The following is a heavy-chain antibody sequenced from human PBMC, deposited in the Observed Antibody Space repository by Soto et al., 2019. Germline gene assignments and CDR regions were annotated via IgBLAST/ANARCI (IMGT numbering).Heavy chain of an antibody. V-gene: IGHV3-23*01. CDR2: ISGSGGST. Sequence: PGESLKISCAASGFTFSSYAMTWVRQAPGKGLEWVSSISGSGGSTYYADSVKGRFTISRDNSKNTLYLQMNSLRADDTAVYYCAKHPYGSGRNHASWFDPWGQGTLVTVSS. CDR3: AKHPYGSGRNHASWFDP. CDR1: GFTFSSYA. J-gene: IGHJ5*02. D-gene: IGHD3-10*01.